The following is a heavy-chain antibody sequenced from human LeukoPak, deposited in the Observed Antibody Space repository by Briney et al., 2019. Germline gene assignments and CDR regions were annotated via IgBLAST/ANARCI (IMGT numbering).Heavy chain of an antibody. D-gene: IGHD2-8*02. V-gene: IGHV3-48*04. CDR1: GFTFNRWI. Sequence: PGGSLRLSCAASGFTFNRWIMNWVRQAPGKGREWVSNIISRGDTTHYADSVKGRFSISRDNAKNSVFLQLNSLRAEDTAVYYCARGRGYCTGASCDIDYWGQGTLVTVSS. CDR3: ARGRGYCTGASCDIDY. J-gene: IGHJ4*02. CDR2: IISRGDTT.